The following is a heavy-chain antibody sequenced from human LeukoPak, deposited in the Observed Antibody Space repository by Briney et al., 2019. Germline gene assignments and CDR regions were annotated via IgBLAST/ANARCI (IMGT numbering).Heavy chain of an antibody. CDR1: GFTFSNYG. CDR3: AKALWGGWSYYFDY. D-gene: IGHD2-15*01. CDR2: ISGTGGTT. Sequence: GGSLRLSCAASGFTFSNYGMNWVRQAPGKGLEWVSRISGTGGTTFYADSVKGRFTISRDNSKNTLYLQMNSLRAEDTAVYYCAKALWGGWSYYFDYWGQGTLVTVSS. J-gene: IGHJ4*02. V-gene: IGHV3-23*01.